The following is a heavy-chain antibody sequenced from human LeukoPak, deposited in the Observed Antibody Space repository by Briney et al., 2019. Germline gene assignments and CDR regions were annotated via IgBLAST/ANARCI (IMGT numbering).Heavy chain of an antibody. CDR3: AKVLSGCFFDY. Sequence: GGSLGLSCAASGFTFSSYAVSWVRQAPGKGLEWVSAISGSGGSTYYADSVKGRFTISRDNSKNTLYLQMNSLRAEDTAVYYCAKVLSGCFFDYWGQGTLVTVSS. V-gene: IGHV3-23*01. CDR1: GFTFSSYA. J-gene: IGHJ4*02. D-gene: IGHD3-22*01. CDR2: ISGSGGST.